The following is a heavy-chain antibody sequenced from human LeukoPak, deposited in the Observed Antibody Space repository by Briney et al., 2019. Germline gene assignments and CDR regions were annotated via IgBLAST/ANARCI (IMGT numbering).Heavy chain of an antibody. D-gene: IGHD3-10*01. J-gene: IGHJ6*02. CDR2: IYHSGST. Sequence: SDTLSLTCAVAGYSISSSNWWGWIRQAPGKGLEWIGNIYHSGSTYYNPSLKSRVTMSIDTSKNQFSLKLNSVTAVDTALYYCARVWFGGYAMDVWGQGTPVTVSS. CDR1: GYSISSSNW. V-gene: IGHV4-28*03. CDR3: ARVWFGGYAMDV.